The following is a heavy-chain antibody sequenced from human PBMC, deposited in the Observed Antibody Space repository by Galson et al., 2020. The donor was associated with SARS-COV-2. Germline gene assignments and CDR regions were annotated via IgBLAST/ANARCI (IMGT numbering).Heavy chain of an antibody. V-gene: IGHV1-46*01. Sequence: GESLKISCKASGYTLTSYYMHWVRRAPGQGLEWMGMINPRTVINPSGVKTDYAQKIQGRVTMTRDTSTNTVYMELSSLRSEDTAVYYCARGDRTSFGPHDAFDVWGQGTVVTVTS. CDR3: ARGDRTSFGPHDAFDV. D-gene: IGHD2-2*01. J-gene: IGHJ3*01. CDR1: GYTLTSYY. CDR2: INPRTVINPSGVKT.